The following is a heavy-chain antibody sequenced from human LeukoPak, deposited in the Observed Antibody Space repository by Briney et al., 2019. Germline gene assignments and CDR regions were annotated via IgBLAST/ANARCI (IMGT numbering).Heavy chain of an antibody. D-gene: IGHD6-19*01. V-gene: IGHV3-53*04. CDR2: IYSGGST. J-gene: IGHJ4*02. CDR3: ASMVSGWSDY. Sequence: GGPLRLSCAASGFTVSSNYMSWVRQAPGKGLEWVSVIYSGGSTYYADSVKGRFTISRHNSKNTLYLQMNSLRAEDTAVYYCASMVSGWSDYWGQETLVTVSS. CDR1: GFTVSSNY.